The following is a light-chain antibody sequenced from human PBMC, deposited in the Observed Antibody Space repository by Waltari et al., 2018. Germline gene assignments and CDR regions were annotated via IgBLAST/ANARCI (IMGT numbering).Light chain of an antibody. CDR2: DVT. CDR3: ASYTSTSTWV. J-gene: IGLJ3*02. V-gene: IGLV2-14*03. CDR1: SSDVGGSDY. Sequence: QSALTQPASVSGSPGQSIAISCTGTSSDVGGSDYASWYQHHPGKAPKGLIYDVTKRPSGVSDRFSGSKSGNTASLTISGLQADDEADFFCASYTSTSTWVFGGGTKLTVL.